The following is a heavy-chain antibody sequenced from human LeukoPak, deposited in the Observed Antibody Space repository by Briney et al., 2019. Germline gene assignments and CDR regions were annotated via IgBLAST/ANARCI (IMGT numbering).Heavy chain of an antibody. V-gene: IGHV3-7*01. Sequence: GGSPRLSCAASGFTFSSYWMSWVRQAPGKGLEWVANIKQDGSEKYCVDSVKGRFTISRDNAKNSLYLQMNSLRAEDTAVYYCARDPAYDFWSGYLLGFDPWGQGTLVTVSS. CDR1: GFTFSSYW. J-gene: IGHJ5*02. CDR2: IKQDGSEK. CDR3: ARDPAYDFWSGYLLGFDP. D-gene: IGHD3-3*01.